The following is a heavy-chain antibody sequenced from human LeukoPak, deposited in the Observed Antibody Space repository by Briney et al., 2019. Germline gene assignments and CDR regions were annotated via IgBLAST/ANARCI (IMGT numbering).Heavy chain of an antibody. J-gene: IGHJ4*02. Sequence: GGSLRLSCAASGFTFNTFNMNWVRQAPGKGLEWVSSISSGGDYIYYADSVKGRFTTSRDNAKNSLSLQLNSLRVEDTAVYYCARGHYDVLAASYKWTPDYWGQGTLVTVSS. D-gene: IGHD3-9*01. CDR1: GFTFNTFN. CDR2: ISSGGDYI. CDR3: ARGHYDVLAASYKWTPDY. V-gene: IGHV3-21*01.